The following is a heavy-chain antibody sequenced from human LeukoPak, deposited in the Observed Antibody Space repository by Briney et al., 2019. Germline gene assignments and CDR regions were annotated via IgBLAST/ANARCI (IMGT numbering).Heavy chain of an antibody. Sequence: SETLSLTCTVSGGSISSSSYYWGWIRQPPGKGLEWIGSIYYSGSTYYNPSLKSRVTISVDTSKNQFSLKLSSVTAADTAVYFCARHRDYYDTWGHGTLVTVSS. CDR3: ARHRDYYDT. J-gene: IGHJ4*01. CDR2: IYYSGST. D-gene: IGHD3-22*01. CDR1: GGSISSSSYY. V-gene: IGHV4-39*01.